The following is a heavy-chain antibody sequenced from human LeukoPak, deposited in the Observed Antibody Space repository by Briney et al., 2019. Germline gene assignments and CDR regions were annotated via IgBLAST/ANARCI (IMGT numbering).Heavy chain of an antibody. CDR1: GFTFSNFG. V-gene: IGHV3-33*06. Sequence: GGSLRLSCVASGFTFSNFGMHWVRQAPGKGLEWVALIWYDGSNKYYADSVKGRFTISRDSSKNTLYLQMNSPRAEDTAVYYCAKLGYCTGTSCYDDSYYYTDVWGKGTPVTVSS. CDR2: IWYDGSNK. CDR3: AKLGYCTGTSCYDDSYYYTDV. D-gene: IGHD2-2*01. J-gene: IGHJ6*03.